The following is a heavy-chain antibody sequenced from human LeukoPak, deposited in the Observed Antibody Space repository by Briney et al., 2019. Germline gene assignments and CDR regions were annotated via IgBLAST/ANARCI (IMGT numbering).Heavy chain of an antibody. CDR3: TRDGTN. CDR1: GYTFTNYD. Sequence: ASVKVSCKASGYTFTNYDINWVRQAAGQGLEWMGWVNPDSGDTGFAQKFQGRLTITTNTSARVAYMEMTSLSSEDTAVYYCTRDGTNGAPGPLVPVSS. J-gene: IGHJ1*01. V-gene: IGHV1-8*01. CDR2: VNPDSGDT.